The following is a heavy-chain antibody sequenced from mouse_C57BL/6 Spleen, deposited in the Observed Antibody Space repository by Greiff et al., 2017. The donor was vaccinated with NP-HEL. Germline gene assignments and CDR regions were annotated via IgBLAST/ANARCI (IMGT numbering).Heavy chain of an antibody. D-gene: IGHD2-4*01. V-gene: IGHV1-82*01. Sequence: QVQLQQSGPELVKPGASVKISCKASGYAFSSSWMNWVKQRPGKGLEWIGRIYPGDGGTNYNGKFKGKATLTADKSSSTAYMQLSSLTSEDSAVYFCAMIYYEAGFAYGGQGTLLTVSA. CDR1: GYAFSSSW. CDR2: IYPGDGGT. CDR3: AMIYYEAGFAY. J-gene: IGHJ3*01.